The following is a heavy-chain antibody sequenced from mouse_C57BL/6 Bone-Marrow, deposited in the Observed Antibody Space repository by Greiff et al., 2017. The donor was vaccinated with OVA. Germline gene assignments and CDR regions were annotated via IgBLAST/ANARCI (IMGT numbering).Heavy chain of an antibody. CDR3: ERHNVYGYFDV. Sequence: EVKLMESGGGLVQPKGSLKLSCAASGFSFNTYAMNWVRQAPGKGLEWVARIRSKSNNYATYYAESVKDRFTISRDDSESMLYLQMNNLKTEDTAMYYCERHNVYGYFDVWGTGTTVTVTS. V-gene: IGHV10-1*01. J-gene: IGHJ1*03. CDR1: GFSFNTYA. CDR2: IRSKSNNYAT.